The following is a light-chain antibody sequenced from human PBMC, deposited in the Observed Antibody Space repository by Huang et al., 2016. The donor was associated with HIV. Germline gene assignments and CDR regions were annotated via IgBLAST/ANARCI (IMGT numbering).Light chain of an antibody. Sequence: EIVLTQSPATLSLSPGERATLSCRASQSVSSYLAWYQQKPGQAPRLLIYDASNRATGIPARFSGSGSGTDFTLTISSLEPEDFAVYYGQQRSNWPWRTFGQGTKLEIK. CDR3: QQRSNWPWRT. CDR2: DAS. J-gene: IGKJ2*01. CDR1: QSVSSY. V-gene: IGKV3-11*01.